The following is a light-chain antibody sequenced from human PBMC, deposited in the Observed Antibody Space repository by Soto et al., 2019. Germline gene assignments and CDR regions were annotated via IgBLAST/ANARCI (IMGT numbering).Light chain of an antibody. CDR1: QGISTY. V-gene: IGKV3-15*01. CDR2: DVS. J-gene: IGKJ5*01. CDR3: QQYNNWPFS. Sequence: MTQSPSSVSASVGDRVTITCRASQGISTYLAWYQQKSGQSPRLLIYDVSIRATGVPARFSGTGSETDFTLTISGLQSEDSAVYFCQQYNNWPFSFGQGTRLEIK.